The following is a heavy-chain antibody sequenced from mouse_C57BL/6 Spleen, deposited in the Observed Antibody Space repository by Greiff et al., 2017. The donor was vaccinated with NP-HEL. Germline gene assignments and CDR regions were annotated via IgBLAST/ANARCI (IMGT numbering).Heavy chain of an antibody. CDR2: ISSGGSYT. D-gene: IGHD2-4*01. V-gene: IGHV5-6*01. CDR1: GFTFSSYG. J-gene: IGHJ3*01. Sequence: EVQLVESGGDLVKPGGSLKLSCAASGFTFSSYGMSWVRQTPDKRLEWVATISSGGSYTYYPDSVKGRFTISRDNAKNTLYLQMSSLKSEDTAMYYCARPGVYYDYDEFAYWGQGTLVTVSA. CDR3: ARPGVYYDYDEFAY.